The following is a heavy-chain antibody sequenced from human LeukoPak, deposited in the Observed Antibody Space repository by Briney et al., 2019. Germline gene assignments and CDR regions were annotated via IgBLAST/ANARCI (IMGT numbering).Heavy chain of an antibody. Sequence: GGSLRLSCAASGFTFDDYAMHWVRQAPGKGLEWVSGISWNSGSIGYADSVKGRFTISRDNAKNSLYLQMNSLRAEDTALCYCAKDADRATDDAFDIWGQGTMVTVSS. V-gene: IGHV3-9*01. CDR3: AKDADRATDDAFDI. J-gene: IGHJ3*02. CDR2: ISWNSGSI. D-gene: IGHD1-14*01. CDR1: GFTFDDYA.